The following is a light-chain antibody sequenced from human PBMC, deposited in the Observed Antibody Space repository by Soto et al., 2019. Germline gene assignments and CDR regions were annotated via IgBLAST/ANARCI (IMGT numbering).Light chain of an antibody. V-gene: IGLV2-14*01. J-gene: IGLJ3*02. CDR3: SSYTSTYVWV. Sequence: QSALTQPASVSGSPGQSITISCTGTSSDIGSHNFVSWHQQHPGKAPKFIIYGVSNRPSGVSNRFSGSKSGNTASLTISGLQADDEDDYYCSSYTSTYVWVFGGGTKVTVL. CDR2: GVS. CDR1: SSDIGSHNF.